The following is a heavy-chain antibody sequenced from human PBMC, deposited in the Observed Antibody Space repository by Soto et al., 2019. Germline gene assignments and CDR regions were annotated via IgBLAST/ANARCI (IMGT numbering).Heavy chain of an antibody. D-gene: IGHD6-13*01. V-gene: IGHV3-21*01. J-gene: IGHJ4*02. CDR1: GFTFNSYT. CDR2: IVSSSSSYI. Sequence: EVQLVESGGGLVKPGGSLRLSCAASGFTFNSYTMNWVRQAPGKGLEWVSSIVSSSSSYIYYADSVKGRFTISRDNAKNSLYVQMNSRRAEDRAVYYCAGGWGQQGVWWGQGTLVTVSS. CDR3: AGGWGQQGVW.